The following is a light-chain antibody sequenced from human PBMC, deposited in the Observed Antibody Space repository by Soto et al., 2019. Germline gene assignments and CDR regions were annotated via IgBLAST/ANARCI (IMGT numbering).Light chain of an antibody. CDR3: SSYTSSSTLMV. J-gene: IGLJ2*01. V-gene: IGLV2-14*01. CDR1: SSDVGGYNY. CDR2: DVS. Sequence: QSALTQPASVSGSPGQSITISGTGTSSDVGGYNYVSWYQQHTGKAPKLMIYDVSNRPSGVSNRFSGSKSGNTASLTISGRQAEDEADYYCSSYTSSSTLMVFGVETKLTVL.